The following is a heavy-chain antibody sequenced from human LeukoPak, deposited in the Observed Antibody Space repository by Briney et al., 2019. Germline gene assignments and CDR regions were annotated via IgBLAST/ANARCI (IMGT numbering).Heavy chain of an antibody. V-gene: IGHV1-2*02. CDR2: INPNSGGT. J-gene: IGHJ4*02. CDR3: ARDTPPWYDSSGYYPA. D-gene: IGHD3-22*01. Sequence: ASVKVSCKASGYTFTGYYMHWVRQAPGQGLEWMGWINPNSGGTNYAQKFQGRVTMTRDTSISTAYMELSRLRSEDTAVYYCARDTPPWYDSSGYYPAWGQGTLVTVSS. CDR1: GYTFTGYY.